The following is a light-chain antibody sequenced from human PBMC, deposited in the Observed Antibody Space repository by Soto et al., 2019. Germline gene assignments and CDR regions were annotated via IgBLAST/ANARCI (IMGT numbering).Light chain of an antibody. CDR2: DAS. V-gene: IGKV1-5*01. CDR1: QSISSW. Sequence: DIQMTQTPSTLSASVGDRVSITCRAGQSISSWLAWYQQKPGKAPKLLIYDASSLQNGVPSRFRGAESGTEFTLAISSLQPDDFAVYYCQQYNIYPWTFGQGTKVDIK. J-gene: IGKJ1*01. CDR3: QQYNIYPWT.